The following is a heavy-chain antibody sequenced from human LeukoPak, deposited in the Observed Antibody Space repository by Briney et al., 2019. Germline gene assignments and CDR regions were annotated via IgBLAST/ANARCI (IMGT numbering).Heavy chain of an antibody. CDR3: ARGAIAVAGPRRAFDI. D-gene: IGHD6-19*01. V-gene: IGHV3-74*01. CDR2: INSDGTST. Sequence: GGSLRLSCAASGFTFSTYWMHWVRQAPGKGLVWVSRINSDGTSTNYADSVKGRFTISRDNAKNTLYLQMNTLRAEDTAVYYCARGAIAVAGPRRAFDIWGQGTMVTVSS. CDR1: GFTFSTYW. J-gene: IGHJ3*02.